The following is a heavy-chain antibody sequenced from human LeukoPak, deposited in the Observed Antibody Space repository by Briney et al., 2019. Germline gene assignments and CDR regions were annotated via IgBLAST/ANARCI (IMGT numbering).Heavy chain of an antibody. CDR1: GGSIRSSYHY. V-gene: IGHV4-39*07. CDR2: THRSGDT. D-gene: IGHD3-10*01. Sequence: SETLSLTCTVSGGSIRSSYHYWGWIRQPPGKGLEWIGETHRSGDTKYNPSLNGRVTISMDNSKNQLSLNLISVTAADTAIYFCATRHHSRTYMVPLDSWGQGTLVTVSS. J-gene: IGHJ4*02. CDR3: ATRHHSRTYMVPLDS.